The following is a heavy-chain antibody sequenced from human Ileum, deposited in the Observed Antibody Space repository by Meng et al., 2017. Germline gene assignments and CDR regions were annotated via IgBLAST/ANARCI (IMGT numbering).Heavy chain of an antibody. CDR1: GYTFSSYD. Sequence: QVQLVQSGAEVKTPGATVKVSCKASGYTFSSYDINWVRQATGQGLEWIGWMNPRSTNTGYAQNFQGRVALTRDISTSTAYMELSSLTSEDTAVYYCARERSDSSGQYEELGYWGQGTLVTVSS. D-gene: IGHD6-19*01. J-gene: IGHJ4*02. V-gene: IGHV1-8*01. CDR2: MNPRSTNT. CDR3: ARERSDSSGQYEELGY.